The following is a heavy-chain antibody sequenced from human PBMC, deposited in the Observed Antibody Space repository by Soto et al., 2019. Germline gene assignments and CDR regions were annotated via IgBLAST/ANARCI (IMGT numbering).Heavy chain of an antibody. Sequence: QVQVVQSGAEEKKPGASVKVSCTACGYTFTGYAMHWVRQAPGQRLEWMGWINAGNGNTKYSQKFQGRVTITRDTSASTAYMELSSLRSEDTAVYYCVRAVAVAADFDYWGQGTLVTVSS. J-gene: IGHJ4*02. CDR1: GYTFTGYA. D-gene: IGHD6-19*01. CDR2: INAGNGNT. CDR3: VRAVAVAADFDY. V-gene: IGHV1-3*05.